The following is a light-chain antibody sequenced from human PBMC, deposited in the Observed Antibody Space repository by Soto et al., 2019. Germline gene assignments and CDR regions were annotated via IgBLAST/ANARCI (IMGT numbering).Light chain of an antibody. CDR2: GAS. CDR3: QHYNSYTEA. J-gene: IGKJ1*01. CDR1: QSVSSN. Sequence: EIVMTQSPATLCVSPGERATLSCRASQSVSSNLAWYQQKPDQAPRLLIYGASTRATGIPARFSGSGFGTEFTLTISSLQSEDFAVYYCQHYNSYTEAFGQGTKVDIK. V-gene: IGKV3-15*01.